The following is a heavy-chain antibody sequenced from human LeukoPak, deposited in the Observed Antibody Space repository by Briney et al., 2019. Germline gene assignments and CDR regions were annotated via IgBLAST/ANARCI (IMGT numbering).Heavy chain of an antibody. CDR3: ARVAGVEVAPATSY. CDR2: VYHTGST. V-gene: IGHV4-38-2*02. D-gene: IGHD2-15*01. J-gene: IGHJ4*02. Sequence: PLKTLSLTCTVSGYSISNGFYWAWIRQPPGKGLEWIGSVYHTGSTYSNPSLKSRVTISVDTSKNQFSLSLTSVTAADTAVYYCARVAGVEVAPATSYWGQGTLVTVSS. CDR1: GYSISNGFY.